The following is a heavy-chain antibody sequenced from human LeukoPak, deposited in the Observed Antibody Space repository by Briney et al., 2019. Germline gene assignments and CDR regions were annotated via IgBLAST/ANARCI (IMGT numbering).Heavy chain of an antibody. CDR3: ARGSGPGYCSSTSCYTGRYYFDY. CDR2: IYYSGST. Sequence: SQTLSLTCTVSGGSISSGSYYWSWIRQHPGKGLEWIGYIYYSGSTYYNPSLKSRVTISIDTSKNQFSLKLSSVTAADTAVYYCARGSGPGYCSSTSCYTGRYYFDYWGQGTLVTVSS. D-gene: IGHD2-2*02. CDR1: GGSISSGSYY. V-gene: IGHV4-31*03. J-gene: IGHJ4*02.